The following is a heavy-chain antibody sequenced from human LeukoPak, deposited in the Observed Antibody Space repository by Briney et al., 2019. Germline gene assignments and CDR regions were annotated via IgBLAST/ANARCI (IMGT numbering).Heavy chain of an antibody. Sequence: GGSLRLSCAASGFTVSSNYMSWVRQAPGKGLEWVSIIYSGDSTSYADSVKGRFTISRDNSKNTLYLQMNSLRVEDTAIYYCAKVPTYSGYEYPPYFFDCWGQGTLVTVSS. D-gene: IGHD5-12*01. CDR1: GFTVSSNY. V-gene: IGHV3-66*01. J-gene: IGHJ4*02. CDR3: AKVPTYSGYEYPPYFFDC. CDR2: IYSGDST.